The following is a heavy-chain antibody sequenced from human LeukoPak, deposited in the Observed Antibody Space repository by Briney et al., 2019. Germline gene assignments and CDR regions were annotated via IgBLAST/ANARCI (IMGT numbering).Heavy chain of an antibody. CDR2: IKQDGSEK. D-gene: IGHD7-27*01. J-gene: IGHJ4*02. V-gene: IGHV3-7*01. CDR1: GFTFSRYW. Sequence: GGSLRLSCAASGFTFSRYWMSWVRQAPGKGLEWVANIKQDGSEKYYVDSVKGRFTISRDNAKNSLYLQMNSLRAEDTAVYYCARNWGWFDFWGQGTLVIVSS. CDR3: ARNWGWFDF.